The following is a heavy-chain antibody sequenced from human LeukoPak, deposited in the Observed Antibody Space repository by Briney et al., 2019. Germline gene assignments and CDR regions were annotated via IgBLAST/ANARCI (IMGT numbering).Heavy chain of an antibody. CDR2: ISWNSGSI. J-gene: IGHJ5*02. CDR1: GFTFDDYA. V-gene: IGHV3-9*01. CDR3: AKEASGSYDGEIGFDP. Sequence: GGSLRLSCAASGFTFDDYAMHWVRQAPGKGVEWVSGISWNSGSIGYADSVKGRFTISRDNAKNSLYLQMNSLRAEDTALYYCAKEASGSYDGEIGFDPWGQGTLVTVSS. D-gene: IGHD1-26*01.